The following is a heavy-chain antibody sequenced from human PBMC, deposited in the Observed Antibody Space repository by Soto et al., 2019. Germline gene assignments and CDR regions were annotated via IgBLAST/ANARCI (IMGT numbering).Heavy chain of an antibody. CDR2: IYYSGST. V-gene: IGHV4-59*01. CDR1: GGSISSYY. CDR3: ARAPPHRKGYYYMDV. Sequence: PSETLSLPYTVSGGSISSYYGSWIRQPTGKGLEWIGYIYYSGSTNYNPSLKSRVTISVDTSKNQFSLKLSSVTAADTAVYYCARAPPHRKGYYYMDVWGKGTTVTVSS. J-gene: IGHJ6*03.